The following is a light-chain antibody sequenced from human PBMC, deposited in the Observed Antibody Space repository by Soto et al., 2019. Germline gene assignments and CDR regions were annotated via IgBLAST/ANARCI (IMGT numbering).Light chain of an antibody. CDR1: QTISTY. J-gene: IGKJ3*01. Sequence: DIQMTQSPSSLSASVGDRVTITRRAAQTISTYLNWYQQKPGKAPKLLIYDASSLQSGVPSRFSGNRAGTDFTLTINSLQPEDFATYYCQQSYITPFTFGPGTKVDIK. CDR2: DAS. V-gene: IGKV1-39*01. CDR3: QQSYITPFT.